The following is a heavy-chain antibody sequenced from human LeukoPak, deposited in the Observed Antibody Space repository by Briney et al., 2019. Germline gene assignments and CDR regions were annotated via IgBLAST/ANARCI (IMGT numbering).Heavy chain of an antibody. V-gene: IGHV3-9*01. Sequence: GGSLRLSCAASGFTFDDYAMHWVRHAPGKGLEWVSGISWNSGSIGYADSVKGRFTISRDNAKNSLYLQMNSLRAEDTALYYCAKVPTSTAVDTAMYDYWGQGTLVTVSS. J-gene: IGHJ4*02. CDR2: ISWNSGSI. D-gene: IGHD5-18*01. CDR1: GFTFDDYA. CDR3: AKVPTSTAVDTAMYDY.